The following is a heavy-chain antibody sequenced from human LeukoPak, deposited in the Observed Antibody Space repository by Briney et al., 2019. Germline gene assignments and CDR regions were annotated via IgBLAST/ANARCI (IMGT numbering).Heavy chain of an antibody. J-gene: IGHJ4*02. CDR1: GYTFTGYY. Sequence: GASVKVSCKASGYTFTGYYMHWVRQAPGQGLEWMGWINPNSGGTNYAQKFQGRVTMTRDTSISTAYMELSRLSSDDTAVYYCAREDLDYYGSGSYSLPAPYFDYWGQGTLVTVSS. V-gene: IGHV1-2*02. D-gene: IGHD3-10*01. CDR2: INPNSGGT. CDR3: AREDLDYYGSGSYSLPAPYFDY.